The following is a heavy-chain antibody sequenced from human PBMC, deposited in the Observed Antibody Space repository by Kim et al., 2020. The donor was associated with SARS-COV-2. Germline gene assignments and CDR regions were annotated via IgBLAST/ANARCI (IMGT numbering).Heavy chain of an antibody. Sequence: SETLSLTCTVSGGSISSYYWSWIRQPPGKGLEWIGYIYYSGSTNYNPSLKSRVTISVDTSKNQFSLKLSSVTAADTAVYYCARVGRGSWYGLDVWGQGTTVTVSS. CDR1: GGSISSYY. D-gene: IGHD6-13*01. CDR2: IYYSGST. CDR3: ARVGRGSWYGLDV. J-gene: IGHJ6*02. V-gene: IGHV4-59*08.